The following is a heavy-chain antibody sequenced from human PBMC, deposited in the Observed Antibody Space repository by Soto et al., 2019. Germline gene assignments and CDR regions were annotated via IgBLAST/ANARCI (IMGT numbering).Heavy chain of an antibody. J-gene: IGHJ6*02. CDR2: IIPIFGTA. Sequence: AVKVSCKSSGVTFSKFIMTWVRQAPGLGLEWVGGIIPIFGTANYAQKFQGRVTITADESTSTSYMEVNNLRSEDTAVYYCAKGRYSSPMGYYYAMAVWGQGTTVTVYS. CDR1: GVTFSKFI. D-gene: IGHD6-19*01. CDR3: AKGRYSSPMGYYYAMAV. V-gene: IGHV1-69*13.